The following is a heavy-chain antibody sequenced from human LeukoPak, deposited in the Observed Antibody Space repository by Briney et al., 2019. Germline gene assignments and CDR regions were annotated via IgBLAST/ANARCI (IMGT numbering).Heavy chain of an antibody. V-gene: IGHV4-59*01. CDR1: GGSISSYY. Sequence: KTSETLSLTRTVSGGSISSYYWSWIRQPPGKGLEWIGYIYYSGSTNYNPSLKSRVTISVDTSKNQFSLKLSSVTAADTAVYYCARDRRYYYDSSGYYHYYYGMDVWGQGTTVTVSS. CDR3: ARDRRYYYDSSGYYHYYYGMDV. D-gene: IGHD3-22*01. J-gene: IGHJ6*02. CDR2: IYYSGST.